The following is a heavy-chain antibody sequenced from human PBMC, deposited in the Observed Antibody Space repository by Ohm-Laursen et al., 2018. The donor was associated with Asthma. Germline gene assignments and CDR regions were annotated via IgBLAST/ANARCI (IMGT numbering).Heavy chain of an antibody. CDR2: INPNGGST. Sequence: GASVKVSCKASGGTFSSYAISCVRQAPGQGLEWMGIINPNGGSTTYAQKFQGRVTMTRDTSTSTVYMDLSSLSSEDTAVYYCARAYCRSTSCYDYWGQGSLVTVSS. CDR3: ARAYCRSTSCYDY. D-gene: IGHD2-2*01. CDR1: GGTFSSYA. V-gene: IGHV1-46*01. J-gene: IGHJ4*02.